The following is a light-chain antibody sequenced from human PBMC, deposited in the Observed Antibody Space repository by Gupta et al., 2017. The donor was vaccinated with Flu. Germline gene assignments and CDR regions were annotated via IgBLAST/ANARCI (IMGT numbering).Light chain of an antibody. CDR3: QCYDSSLNAWE. CDR1: SSNIGAGYA. CDR2: DND. V-gene: IGLV1-40*01. J-gene: IGLJ3*02. Sequence: QSALTQPPSVSGAPGQRVTISCTGSSSNIGAGYAVHWYQQFPGTAPKVLIHDNDNRPSGVPDRFSGSRSGTSASLAITGLQAEDEAAYYCQCYDSSLNAWEFGKGTKLTVL.